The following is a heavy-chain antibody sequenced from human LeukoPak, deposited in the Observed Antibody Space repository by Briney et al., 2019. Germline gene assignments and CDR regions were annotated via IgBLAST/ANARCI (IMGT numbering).Heavy chain of an antibody. CDR2: IYYSGST. Sequence: PSETLSLTCTVSGGSISSSSYSWGWIRQPPGKGLEWIGSIYYSGSTYYNPSLKSRVTISVDTSKNQFSLKLSSVTAADTAVYYCARTNYCSSTSCYNFDYWGQGTLVTVSS. CDR1: GGSISSSSYS. D-gene: IGHD2-2*01. V-gene: IGHV4-39*01. CDR3: ARTNYCSSTSCYNFDY. J-gene: IGHJ4*02.